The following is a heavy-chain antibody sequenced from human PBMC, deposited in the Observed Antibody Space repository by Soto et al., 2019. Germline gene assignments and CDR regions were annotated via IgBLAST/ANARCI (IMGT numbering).Heavy chain of an antibody. Sequence: SGGSLRLSCAASGFTFSSYAMSWVRQAPGKGLEWVSAISGSGGSTYYADSVKGRFTISRDNSKNTLYLQMNSLRAEDTAVYYCAKDSVVVVPAAIPNWFDPWGQGTLVTVSS. CDR2: ISGSGGST. D-gene: IGHD2-2*02. V-gene: IGHV3-23*01. CDR3: AKDSVVVVPAAIPNWFDP. CDR1: GFTFSSYA. J-gene: IGHJ5*02.